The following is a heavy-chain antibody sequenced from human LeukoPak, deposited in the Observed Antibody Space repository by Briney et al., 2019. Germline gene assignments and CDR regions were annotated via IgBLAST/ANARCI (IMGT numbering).Heavy chain of an antibody. Sequence: PGGSLRLSCAASGFTFDDYAMHWVRQAPGKGLEWVSGISWNSGSIGYADSVKGRFTISRDNAKNSLYLQMNSLKTEDTAVYYCTTDLISGSYPNSVDYWGQGTLVTVSS. CDR2: ISWNSGSI. D-gene: IGHD1-26*01. CDR3: TTDLISGSYPNSVDY. CDR1: GFTFDDYA. J-gene: IGHJ4*02. V-gene: IGHV3-9*01.